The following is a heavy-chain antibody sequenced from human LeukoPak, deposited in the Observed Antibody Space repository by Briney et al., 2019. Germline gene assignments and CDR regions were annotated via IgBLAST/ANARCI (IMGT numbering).Heavy chain of an antibody. V-gene: IGHV3-30*04. D-gene: IGHD6-13*01. J-gene: IGHJ4*02. CDR2: VKDDGSYT. CDR1: GFTFSAYN. Sequence: GGSLRLSCAVSGFTFSAYNMHWVRQAPGKGLDWVAVVKDDGSYTSYAASVKGRFTISRDNSRNTVVLQMNSLSVDDTAIYYCARQSLAASGLDSWGQGMLVTVSS. CDR3: ARQSLAASGLDS.